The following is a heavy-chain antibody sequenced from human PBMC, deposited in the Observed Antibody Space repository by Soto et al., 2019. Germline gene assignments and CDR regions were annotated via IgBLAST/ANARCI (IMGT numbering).Heavy chain of an antibody. V-gene: IGHV3-9*01. CDR2: ISWHSASR. J-gene: IGHJ6*04. D-gene: IGHD3-3*01. CDR1: GFTFDDFA. Sequence: EVHLVESGGGLVQPGRSLRLSCAASGFTFDDFAMHWVRQAPGKGLEWVSGISWHSASRGYADSVRGRFTISRDNAKNSLYLQMDSLGPEDTALYYCAKERWIDFWSDLDVWGKGTAVTVSS. CDR3: AKERWIDFWSDLDV.